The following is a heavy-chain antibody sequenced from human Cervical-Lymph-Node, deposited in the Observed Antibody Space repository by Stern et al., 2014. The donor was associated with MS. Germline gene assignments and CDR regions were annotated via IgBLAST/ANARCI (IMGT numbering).Heavy chain of an antibody. J-gene: IGHJ4*02. CDR2: MKPDSGDK. CDR3: TKAWDS. Sequence: VQLVEYGAEVKKPGASVKVSCKTSGYTFTSDDINWVRQASGQGLEWMGWMKPDSGDKGYAQEFQGRLTITRGTCIRTAYMELTTLRSEDTAMYYCTKAWDSWGQGTLVTVSS. CDR1: GYTFTSDD. V-gene: IGHV1-8*01.